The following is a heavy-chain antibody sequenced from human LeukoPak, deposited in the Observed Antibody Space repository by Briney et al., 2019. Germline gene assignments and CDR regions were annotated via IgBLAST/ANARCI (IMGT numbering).Heavy chain of an antibody. CDR2: ISRNGRNT. Sequence: GGSLRLPCAASGFTLSSSSMHWVRQAPGKGLEFVSAISRNGRNTYYGNSVKGRFTISRDISKNTLHLQMGSLRPEDMAVYYCARVDSGSACASWGQGILVTVSS. D-gene: IGHD6-19*01. J-gene: IGHJ1*01. CDR3: ARVDSGSACAS. V-gene: IGHV3-64*01. CDR1: GFTLSSSS.